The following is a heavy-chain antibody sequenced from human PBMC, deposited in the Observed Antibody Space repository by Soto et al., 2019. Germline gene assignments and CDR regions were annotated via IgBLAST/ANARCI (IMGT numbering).Heavy chain of an antibody. V-gene: IGHV3-23*01. J-gene: IGHJ4*02. CDR2: IFAGGIT. CDR1: GFTFSSYG. Sequence: VGSLRLSCEASGFTFSSYGMTWVRQAPGKGLEWVSTIFAGGITFYADSVKGRFTISRDNSQNTLYLQMTRLRVDDTALYYCAKDGSYYDFDYWGQGTQVTVSS. CDR3: AKDGSYYDFDY. D-gene: IGHD3-10*01.